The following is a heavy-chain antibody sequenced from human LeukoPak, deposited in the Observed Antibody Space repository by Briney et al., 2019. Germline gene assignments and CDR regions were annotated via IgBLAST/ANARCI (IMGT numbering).Heavy chain of an antibody. Sequence: PSETLSLTCAVSGYSISSGYYWGWIRQPPGKGLEWIGSIYHSGSTYYNPSLKGRVTISVDTSKNQFSLKLSSVTAADTAVYYCAGVDSSGFDYWGQGTLVTVSS. D-gene: IGHD3-22*01. CDR3: AGVDSSGFDY. CDR2: IYHSGST. J-gene: IGHJ4*02. CDR1: GYSISSGYY. V-gene: IGHV4-38-2*01.